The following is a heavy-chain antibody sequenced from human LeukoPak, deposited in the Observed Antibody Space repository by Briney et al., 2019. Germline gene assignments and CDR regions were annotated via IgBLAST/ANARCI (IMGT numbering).Heavy chain of an antibody. CDR2: ISGSGGST. CDR3: AKKLNIVGADAFDY. CDR1: GFTFSSYA. V-gene: IGHV3-23*01. J-gene: IGHJ4*02. D-gene: IGHD1-26*01. Sequence: GGSLRLSCAASGFTFSSYAMSWVRQAPGMGLEWVSAISGSGGSTYYADSVKGRFTISRDNSKNTLYLQINSLRAEDTAIYYCAKKLNIVGADAFDYWGQGTLVTVSS.